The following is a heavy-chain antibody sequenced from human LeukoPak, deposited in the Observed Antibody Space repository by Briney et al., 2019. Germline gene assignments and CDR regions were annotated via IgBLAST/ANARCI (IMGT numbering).Heavy chain of an antibody. V-gene: IGHV4-4*02. CDR1: GGSISSTNW. J-gene: IGHJ4*02. Sequence: SGTLSLTCGVSGGSISSTNWWTWVRQPPGEGLEWIGEVELSGRTNYNPSLESRVTISVDMSANHISLKLTSVTAADTAAYYCARVDGDGYNIPDYWSQGTLVTVSS. D-gene: IGHD5-24*01. CDR3: ARVDGDGYNIPDY. CDR2: VELSGRT.